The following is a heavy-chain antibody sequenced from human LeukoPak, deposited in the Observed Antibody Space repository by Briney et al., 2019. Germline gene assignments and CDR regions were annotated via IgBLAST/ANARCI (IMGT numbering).Heavy chain of an antibody. V-gene: IGHV1-18*04. CDR2: ISAYNGNT. CDR1: GYTFTSYG. Sequence: ASVKLSCKASGYTFTSYGISWVRQAPGQGLEWMGWISAYNGNTNYAQKPQGRLTMTTDTTTSPAYMELRSLPSDDTAVYYCAGGIVVVPAAPDYWGQGTLVTVSS. CDR3: AGGIVVVPAAPDY. D-gene: IGHD2-2*01. J-gene: IGHJ4*02.